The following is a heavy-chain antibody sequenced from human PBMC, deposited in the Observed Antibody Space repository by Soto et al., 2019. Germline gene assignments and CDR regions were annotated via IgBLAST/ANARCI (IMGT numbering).Heavy chain of an antibody. J-gene: IGHJ5*02. V-gene: IGHV1-46*01. CDR1: GFTLTNYY. Sequence: QVQLVQSGAEVVKPGASVRVSCKASGFTLTNYYIHWLRQTPAQGLEWMGIINPSSGDTHYAQKFQGRVTMTRDTSTSRVYLEVSGLRSDDTALYYCARRLLGGPGDWCFDPWGQGTLVTVSS. CDR3: ARRLLGGPGDWCFDP. CDR2: INPSSGDT. D-gene: IGHD2-8*02.